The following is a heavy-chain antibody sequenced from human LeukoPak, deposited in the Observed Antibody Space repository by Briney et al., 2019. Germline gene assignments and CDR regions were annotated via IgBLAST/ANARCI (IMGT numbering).Heavy chain of an antibody. Sequence: SETLSLTCAVYGGSFSGYYWSWIRQPPGKGLEWIGEINHSGSTNYNPSLKSRATISVDTSKNQFSLKLSSVTAADTAVYYCARAGIAAADYWGQGALVTVSS. D-gene: IGHD6-13*01. CDR2: INHSGST. J-gene: IGHJ4*02. CDR1: GGSFSGYY. CDR3: ARAGIAAADY. V-gene: IGHV4-34*01.